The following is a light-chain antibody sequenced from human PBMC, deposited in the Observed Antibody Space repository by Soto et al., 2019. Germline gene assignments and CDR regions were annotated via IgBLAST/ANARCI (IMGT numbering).Light chain of an antibody. CDR1: RSISRR. CDR2: KAS. J-gene: IGKJ1*01. Sequence: DIHMTQSPSTVSASVVDIVTITCLASRSISRRLAWYQQKPGKAPKLLIYKASSLESGVPSRFSGSGSGTEFTLTISSLQPDDFATYYCQQYNSYSRTFGQGTKVDI. V-gene: IGKV1-5*03. CDR3: QQYNSYSRT.